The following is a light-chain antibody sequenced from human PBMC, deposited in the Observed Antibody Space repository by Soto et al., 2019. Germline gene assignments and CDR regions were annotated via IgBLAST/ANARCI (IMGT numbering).Light chain of an antibody. J-gene: IGKJ5*01. CDR1: QSISGS. CDR3: QQSYRTPT. Sequence: DLQMTQSPSSLSASVRDRVTIXXPASQSISGSINWYQQKPGKAPXLLIYGASTLQSGVPSRFSGRGSGTDYTLTISSLQPEDFATYYCQQSYRTPTFGQGTRL. V-gene: IGKV1-39*01. CDR2: GAS.